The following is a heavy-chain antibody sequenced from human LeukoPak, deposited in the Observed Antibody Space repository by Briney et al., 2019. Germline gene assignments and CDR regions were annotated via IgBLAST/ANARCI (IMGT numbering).Heavy chain of an antibody. CDR2: MNPNSGNA. Sequence: ASVKVSCKASGYTFTSYDINWVRQATGQGLEWMGWMNPNSGNAGYAQKFQGRVTMTRNTSISTAYMELSSLRSEDTAVYYCARGPTPTYYDYVWGSYRQYYFDCWGQGTLVTVSS. CDR1: GYTFTSYD. D-gene: IGHD3-16*02. CDR3: ARGPTPTYYDYVWGSYRQYYFDC. V-gene: IGHV1-8*01. J-gene: IGHJ4*02.